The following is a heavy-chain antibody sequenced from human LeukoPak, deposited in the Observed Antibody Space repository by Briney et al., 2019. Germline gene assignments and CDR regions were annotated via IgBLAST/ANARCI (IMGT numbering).Heavy chain of an antibody. CDR2: ISYDGSNK. Sequence: GRSLRLSCAASGFTFSSYAMHWVRQAPGKGLEWVAVISYDGSNKYYADSVKGRFTISRDNSKNTLYLQMNSLRAEDTAVYYCAKSVVRGVISAFDIWGQGTMVTVSS. CDR3: AKSVVRGVISAFDI. CDR1: GFTFSSYA. J-gene: IGHJ3*02. V-gene: IGHV3-30-3*02. D-gene: IGHD3-10*01.